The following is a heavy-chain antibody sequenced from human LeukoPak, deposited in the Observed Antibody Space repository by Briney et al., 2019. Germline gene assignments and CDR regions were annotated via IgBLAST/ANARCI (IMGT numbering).Heavy chain of an antibody. Sequence: GGSLRLSCVASGFIFSGYWMHWVRQAPGKGLEWVSRIKTDGTTTYYVDSVKGRFTVSRDNAKNTLYLQMNFLRADDTAVYYCARDWAWGGFDFWGQGALVTVSS. CDR2: IKTDGTTT. D-gene: IGHD3-16*01. V-gene: IGHV3-74*01. CDR1: GFIFSGYW. J-gene: IGHJ4*02. CDR3: ARDWAWGGFDF.